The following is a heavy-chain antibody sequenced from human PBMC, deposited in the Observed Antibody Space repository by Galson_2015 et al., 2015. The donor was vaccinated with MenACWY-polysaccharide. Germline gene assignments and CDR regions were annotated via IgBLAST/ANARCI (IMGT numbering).Heavy chain of an antibody. D-gene: IGHD2-8*01. J-gene: IGHJ4*02. CDR1: GFTFSSFA. V-gene: IGHV3-23*01. CDR3: AKDWLETKGYCFDS. Sequence: SLRLSCAASGFTFSSFAMSWVRQAPGKGLEWVSGISGSGDSTYYADSVKARFTISRDNSKNTLFLQINSLRAEDTAIYYCAKDWLETKGYCFDSWGQGTLVTVSS. CDR2: ISGSGDST.